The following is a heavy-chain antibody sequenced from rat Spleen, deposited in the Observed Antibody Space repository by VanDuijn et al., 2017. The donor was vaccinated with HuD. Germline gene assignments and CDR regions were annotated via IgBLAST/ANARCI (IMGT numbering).Heavy chain of an antibody. CDR1: GFTFSNYG. D-gene: IGHD1-12*03. V-gene: IGHV5-29*01. Sequence: EVHLMESGGGLVQPGRSLKLSCAASGFTFSNYGMAWVRQAPTKGLEWVATISSGGGGTYYPDSVKGRFTISRDNAKSTLYLQMDSLRSEDTASYYCARHHYDGYYHGPVFGVMDAWGQGASVSVSS. CDR3: ARHHYDGYYHGPVFGVMDA. CDR2: ISSGGGGT. J-gene: IGHJ4*01.